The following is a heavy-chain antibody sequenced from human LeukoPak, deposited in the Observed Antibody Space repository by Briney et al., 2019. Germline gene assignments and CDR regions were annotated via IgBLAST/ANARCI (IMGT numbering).Heavy chain of an antibody. Sequence: PSETLSLTCAVYGGSFSGYYWSWIRQPPGKGLEWIGEINHSGSTNYNPSLKSRVTISVDTSKNQFSLKLSSVTAADTAVYYCARGGYCTNGVCYRSNYFYYYMDVWGKGTTVTVSS. CDR1: GGSFSGYY. V-gene: IGHV4-34*01. D-gene: IGHD2-8*01. J-gene: IGHJ6*03. CDR2: INHSGST. CDR3: ARGGYCTNGVCYRSNYFYYYMDV.